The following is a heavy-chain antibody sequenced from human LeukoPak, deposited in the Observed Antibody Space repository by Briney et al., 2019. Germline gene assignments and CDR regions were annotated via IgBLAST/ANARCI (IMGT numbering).Heavy chain of an antibody. D-gene: IGHD7-27*01. CDR3: AKAPATGEGYYFYYMDV. J-gene: IGHJ6*03. Sequence: GGSLRLSCAASGFASGFTFSDYAVSWVRQAPGKGPEWVASVNGRGATTYYADSVRGRFTISRDNSKNTLYLQMISLGADDKAIYFCAKAPATGEGYYFYYMDVWGKGTTVTVSS. CDR2: VNGRGATT. V-gene: IGHV3-23*01. CDR1: GFTFSDYA.